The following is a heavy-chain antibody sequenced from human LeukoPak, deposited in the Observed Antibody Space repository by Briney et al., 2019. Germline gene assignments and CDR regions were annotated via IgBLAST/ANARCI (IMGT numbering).Heavy chain of an antibody. Sequence: RPSETLSLTCIVSGGSISSSRDYWAWIRQPPGKGLEWIANIYYSGSTYYSPSLKSRVTISVDTSKNQFSLKLSSVTAADTAVYYCAGLIRPGWFDPWGQGTLVTVSS. D-gene: IGHD1-14*01. CDR1: GGSISSSRDY. J-gene: IGHJ5*02. CDR3: AGLIRPGWFDP. V-gene: IGHV4-39*01. CDR2: IYYSGST.